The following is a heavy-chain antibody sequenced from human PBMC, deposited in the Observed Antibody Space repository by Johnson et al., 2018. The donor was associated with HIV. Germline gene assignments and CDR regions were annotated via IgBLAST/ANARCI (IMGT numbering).Heavy chain of an antibody. D-gene: IGHD3-22*01. Sequence: QVQLVESGGGVVQPGRSLRLSCTASGFTFSSYGMHWVRQAPGKGLEWVAVIWYDGSNKYYADSVKGRFTISRDNSKNTLYLQMNSLRAEDTAVYYCARRDDIRNGAFDIWGQGTMVTVSS. V-gene: IGHV3-33*01. CDR1: GFTFSSYG. J-gene: IGHJ3*02. CDR2: IWYDGSNK. CDR3: ARRDDIRNGAFDI.